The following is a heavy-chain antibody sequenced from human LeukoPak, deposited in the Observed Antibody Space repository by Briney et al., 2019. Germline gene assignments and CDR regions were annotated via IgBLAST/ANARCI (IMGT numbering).Heavy chain of an antibody. J-gene: IGHJ4*02. D-gene: IGHD6-13*01. V-gene: IGHV3-23*01. CDR1: GFTFSSYA. CDR3: AKYSSSWYLTGYFDY. Sequence: GGSLRLSCAASGFTFSSYAMSWVRQAPGKGLEWVSAISGSGGSTYCADSVKGRFTISRDNSKNTLYLQMNSLRAEDTAVYYCAKYSSSWYLTGYFDYWGQGTLVTVSS. CDR2: ISGSGGST.